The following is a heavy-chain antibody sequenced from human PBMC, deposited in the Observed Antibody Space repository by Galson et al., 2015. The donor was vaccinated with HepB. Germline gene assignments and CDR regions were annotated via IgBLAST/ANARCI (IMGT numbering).Heavy chain of an antibody. CDR1: GFTFSNYG. D-gene: IGHD3-16*01. V-gene: IGHV3-33*01. Sequence: SLRLSCAASGFTFSNYGMHWVRQAPGKGLEWVGVIWYDGSNKYYADAVKGRFTISRDNSKNTVYLQMSSLRVGDTAVYYCARDLYTTKSDYWGQGTLVTVSS. CDR2: IWYDGSNK. CDR3: ARDLYTTKSDY. J-gene: IGHJ4*02.